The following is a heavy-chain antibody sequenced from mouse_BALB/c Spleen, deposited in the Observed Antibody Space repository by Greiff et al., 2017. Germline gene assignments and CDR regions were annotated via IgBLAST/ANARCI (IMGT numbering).Heavy chain of an antibody. CDR3: ARHERLTTATGYAMDY. J-gene: IGHJ4*01. CDR2: FYPGSGSI. V-gene: IGHV1-62-2*01. CDR1: GYTFTEYI. Sequence: VQLQQSGAGLVKPGASVKLSCKASGYTFTEYIIHWVKQRSGQGLEWIGWFYPGSGSIKYNEKFKGKATLTADKSSSTVYMELSRLTSEDSAVYICARHERLTTATGYAMDYWGQGTSVTVSS. D-gene: IGHD1-2*01.